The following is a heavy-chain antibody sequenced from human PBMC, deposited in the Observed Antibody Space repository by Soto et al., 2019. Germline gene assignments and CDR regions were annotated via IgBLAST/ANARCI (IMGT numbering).Heavy chain of an antibody. CDR3: ARVFSSGSGWMYYLDF. J-gene: IGHJ4*02. CDR2: IYYTGAT. D-gene: IGHD6-25*01. CDR1: SGSISTGNW. V-gene: IGHV4-4*02. Sequence: QVELQESGPRLVKSSGTLSLTCEVSSGSISTGNWWSWVRQPPGKGLEWIGAIYYTGATHYNPSLKCRVTMTIDTSKYQFSLVLPSATAADPAVYYCARVFSSGSGWMYYLDFWGQGILVSVAS.